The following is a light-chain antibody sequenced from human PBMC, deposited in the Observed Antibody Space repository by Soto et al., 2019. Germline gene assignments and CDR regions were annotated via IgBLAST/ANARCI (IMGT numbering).Light chain of an antibody. V-gene: IGKV3-20*01. CDR1: QSVSSSS. Sequence: EIVLTQSPGTLSLSPGERATLSCRASQSVSSSSLAWYQQKPGQAPRLLIYDTSSRATGIPDRFSGSGSGTDFTLTISSLQAEDVAVYYCQQYYSTLLTFGGGTKVEIK. CDR2: DTS. CDR3: QQYYSTLLT. J-gene: IGKJ4*01.